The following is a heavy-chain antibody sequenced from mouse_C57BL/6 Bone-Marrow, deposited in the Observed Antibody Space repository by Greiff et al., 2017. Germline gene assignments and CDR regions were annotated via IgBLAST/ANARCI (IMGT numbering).Heavy chain of an antibody. CDR2: IIPGSGCT. CDR1: GYTFTSYS. J-gene: IGHJ4*01. Sequence: QVQLQQSGPELVRPGASVKISCKAPGYTFTSYSMQWVRQRPGQGLEWIGYIIPGSGCTYYNEKFKGKATLTVDTSSSTAYMQLSRLTSEDSAVYFCARGDMVPHAMDYWGQGTSVTVSS. V-gene: IGHV1-56*01. CDR3: ARGDMVPHAMDY. D-gene: IGHD2-2*01.